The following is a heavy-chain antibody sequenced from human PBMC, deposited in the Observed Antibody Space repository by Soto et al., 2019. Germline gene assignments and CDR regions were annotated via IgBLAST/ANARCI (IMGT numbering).Heavy chain of an antibody. Sequence: GESLKISCAASGFTFSSYALHWVRQAPGKGLEYVSAIGSDGGSTYYADSVKGRFTISRDNSKNTLYLQMGGLRAEDMAVYYCADRSCSSTTCFHFDYWGQGTLVTVSS. CDR3: ADRSCSSTTCFHFDY. V-gene: IGHV3-64*02. D-gene: IGHD2-2*01. J-gene: IGHJ4*02. CDR1: GFTFSSYA. CDR2: IGSDGGST.